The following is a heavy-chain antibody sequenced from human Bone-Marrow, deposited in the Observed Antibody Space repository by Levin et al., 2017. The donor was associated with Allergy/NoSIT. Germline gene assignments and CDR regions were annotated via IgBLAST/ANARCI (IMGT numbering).Heavy chain of an antibody. J-gene: IGHJ6*02. CDR2: ISHRGNS. CDR1: GGSRSPYW. Sequence: PSETLSLTCTVSGGSRSPYWWGWIRQPPGKGLEWIGQISHRGNSYYSPSLKSRVTISEGTSKNQFSLRLTSVTDADTAVYYCTMNYGETTPYYYGIYVWGQGTTVTVSS. CDR3: TMNYGETTPYYYGIYV. V-gene: IGHV4-59*01. D-gene: IGHD4-17*01.